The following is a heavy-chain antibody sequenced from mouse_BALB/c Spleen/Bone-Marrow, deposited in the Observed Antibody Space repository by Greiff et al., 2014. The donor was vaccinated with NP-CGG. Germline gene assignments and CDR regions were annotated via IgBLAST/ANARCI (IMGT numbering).Heavy chain of an antibody. D-gene: IGHD2-3*01. V-gene: IGHV5-9*02. J-gene: IGHJ4*01. CDR3: ARRWLLPYAMDY. Sequence: DVMLVESGGGLVKPGGSLKLSCAASGFAFSSYDMSWVRQTPEKRLEWVATISSGGSSTYYPDSVKGRFTISRDNARNTRYLQMSSLRSEDTALYYCARRWLLPYAMDYWGQGTSVTVSS. CDR1: GFAFSSYD. CDR2: ISSGGSST.